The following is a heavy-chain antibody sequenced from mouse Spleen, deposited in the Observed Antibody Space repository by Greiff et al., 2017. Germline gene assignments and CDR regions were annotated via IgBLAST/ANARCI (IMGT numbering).Heavy chain of an antibody. J-gene: IGHJ3*01. CDR1: GYTFTDYN. Sequence: VQLKESGPELVKPGASVKISCKASGYTFTDYNMHWVKQSHGKSLEWIGYIYPYNGGTGYNQKFKSKATLTVDNSSSTAYMELRSLTSEDSAVYYCARSNWDPWFAYWGQGTLVTVSA. CDR3: ARSNWDPWFAY. CDR2: IYPYNGGT. D-gene: IGHD4-1*01. V-gene: IGHV1S29*02.